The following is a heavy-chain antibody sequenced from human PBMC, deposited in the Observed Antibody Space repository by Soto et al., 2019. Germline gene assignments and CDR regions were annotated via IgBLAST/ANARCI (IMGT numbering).Heavy chain of an antibody. CDR2: INPNSGGT. D-gene: IGHD4-4*01. V-gene: IGHV1-2*04. Sequence: ASVKVSCKASGYTFTGYYMHWVRQAPGQGLEWMGWINPNSGGTNYAQKFQGWVTMTRDTSISTAYMELSRLRSDDTAVYYCARARPTVTTVYYYYYGMDVWGQGTTVTVSS. CDR1: GYTFTGYY. J-gene: IGHJ6*02. CDR3: ARARPTVTTVYYYYYGMDV.